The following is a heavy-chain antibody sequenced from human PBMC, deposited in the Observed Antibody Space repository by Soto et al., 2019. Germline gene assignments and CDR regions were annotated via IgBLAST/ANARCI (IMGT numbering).Heavy chain of an antibody. CDR2: IKQDGSEK. V-gene: IGHV3-7*01. D-gene: IGHD6-13*01. Sequence: PGGSLRLSCAASGFTFSSYWMSWVRQAPGKGLEWVANIKQDGSEKYYVDSVKGRFTISRDNAKNSLYLQMNSLRVEDTAVYYCARSHSSSWHWFDPWGQGTLVTVSS. J-gene: IGHJ5*02. CDR3: ARSHSSSWHWFDP. CDR1: GFTFSSYW.